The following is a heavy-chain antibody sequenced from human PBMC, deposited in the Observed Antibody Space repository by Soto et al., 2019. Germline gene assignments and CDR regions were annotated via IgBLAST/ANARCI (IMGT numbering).Heavy chain of an antibody. V-gene: IGHV1-3*01. D-gene: IGHD6-19*01. CDR3: ARDLGGWPDY. CDR1: GYTFTSYA. J-gene: IGHJ4*02. CDR2: INAGNGNT. Sequence: QVQLVQSGAEVKKPGASAKVSCKASGYTFTSYAIHWVRQAPGQRLEWMGWINAGNGNTKYSQKFKDRVTITRDTSASTAYMELSSLRSEDTAVYYCARDLGGWPDYWGQGTLVTVSS.